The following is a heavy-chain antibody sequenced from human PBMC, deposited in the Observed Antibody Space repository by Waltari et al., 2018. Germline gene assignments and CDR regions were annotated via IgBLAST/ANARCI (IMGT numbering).Heavy chain of an antibody. D-gene: IGHD5-12*01. CDR3: ARGENIVATGGMDV. Sequence: EVQLVESGGGLIQPGGSLRLSCAASGFTVSSNYMSWVRQAPGKGLEGVSVIYSGGSTYYADSVKGRFTISRDNSKNTLYLQMNSLRAEDTAVYYCARGENIVATGGMDVWGQGTTVTISS. J-gene: IGHJ6*02. CDR2: IYSGGST. V-gene: IGHV3-53*01. CDR1: GFTVSSNY.